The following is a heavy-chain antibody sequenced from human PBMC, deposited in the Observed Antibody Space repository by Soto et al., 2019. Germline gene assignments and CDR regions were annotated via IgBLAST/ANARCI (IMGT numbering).Heavy chain of an antibody. J-gene: IGHJ6*02. CDR3: ARDPVITFGGVIVFYSYYGMDV. CDR1: GGTFSSYA. V-gene: IGHV1-69*13. D-gene: IGHD3-16*02. Sequence: ASVKVSCKASGGTFSSYAISWVRQAPGQGLEWMGGIIPIFGTANYAQKFQGRVTITADESTSTAYMELSSLRSEDTAVYYCARDPVITFGGVIVFYSYYGMDVWG. CDR2: IIPIFGTA.